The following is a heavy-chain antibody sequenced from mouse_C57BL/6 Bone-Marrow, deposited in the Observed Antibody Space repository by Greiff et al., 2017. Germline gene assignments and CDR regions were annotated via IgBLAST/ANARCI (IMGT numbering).Heavy chain of an antibody. CDR2: IDPSDSET. CDR1: GYTFTSYW. J-gene: IGHJ2*01. V-gene: IGHV1-52*01. Sequence: QVQLKQPGAELVRPGSSVKLSCKASGYTFTSYWMHWVKQRPIQGLEWIGNIDPSDSETHYNQKFKDKATLTVDKSSSTAYMQLSSLTSEDSAVYYCARESDYDGDYWGQGTTLTVSS. D-gene: IGHD2-4*01. CDR3: ARESDYDGDY.